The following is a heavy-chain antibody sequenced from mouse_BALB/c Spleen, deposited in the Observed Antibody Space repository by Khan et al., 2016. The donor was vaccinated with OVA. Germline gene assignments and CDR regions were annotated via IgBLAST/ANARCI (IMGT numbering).Heavy chain of an antibody. CDR3: ARSYDDDGAWFVY. CDR2: IYPGSGTT. J-gene: IGHJ3*01. CDR1: GYKFTDYV. V-gene: IGHV1-81*01. Sequence: QVQLQQSGPELVKPGASVKMSCKASGYKFTDYVISWVKQRTGQGLEWIGDIYPGSGTTHYNERFEDKATLTADKSSNTAYMQFRSLTSEDSAVYLYARSYDDDGAWFVYWGQGTLVTVSA. D-gene: IGHD2-4*01.